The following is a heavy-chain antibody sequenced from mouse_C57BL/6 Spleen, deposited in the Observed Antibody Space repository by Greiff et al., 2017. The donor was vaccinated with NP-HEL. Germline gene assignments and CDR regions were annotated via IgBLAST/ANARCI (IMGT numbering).Heavy chain of an antibody. CDR2: IDPETGGT. CDR3: TRGATYCGSSLDY. Sequence: QVQLQQSGAELVRPGASVTLSCKASGYTFTDYEMHWVKQTPVHGLEWIGAIDPETGGTAYNQKFKGKAILTADKSSSTAYRELRSLTAEDSPVYYCTRGATYCGSSLDYWGQGTTLTVSS. D-gene: IGHD1-1*01. V-gene: IGHV1-15*01. J-gene: IGHJ2*01. CDR1: GYTFTDYE.